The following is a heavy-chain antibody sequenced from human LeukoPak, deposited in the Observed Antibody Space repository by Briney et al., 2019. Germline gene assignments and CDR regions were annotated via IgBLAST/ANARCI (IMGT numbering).Heavy chain of an antibody. V-gene: IGHV4-59*01. CDR2: IYYSGST. Sequence: SETLSLTCTVSGGSISSYYWSWIRQPPGEGLEWIGYIYYSGSTNYNPSLKSRVTISVDTSKNQFSLKLRSVTAADTAVYYCARQRHYYGSGSYYNRGRYFDYWGQGTLVTVSS. CDR1: GGSISSYY. J-gene: IGHJ4*02. D-gene: IGHD3-10*01. CDR3: ARQRHYYGSGSYYNRGRYFDY.